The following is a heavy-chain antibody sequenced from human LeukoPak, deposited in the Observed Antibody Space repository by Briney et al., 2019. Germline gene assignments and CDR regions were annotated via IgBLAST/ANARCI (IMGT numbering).Heavy chain of an antibody. CDR1: GFSFSSHG. Sequence: HPGGSLRLSRAASGFSFSSHGMSWVRQAPGKGLEWVSGIIGGAGGTYYADSVKGRFTISRDNAKDTLYLQMNSLRAEDTAAYYCAHGSMYQLDYWGQGTLVTVSS. CDR3: AHGSMYQLDY. D-gene: IGHD2-2*01. J-gene: IGHJ4*02. CDR2: IIGGAGGT. V-gene: IGHV3-23*01.